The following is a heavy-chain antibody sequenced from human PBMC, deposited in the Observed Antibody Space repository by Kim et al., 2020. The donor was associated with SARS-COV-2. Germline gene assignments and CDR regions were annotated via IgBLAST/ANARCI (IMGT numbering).Heavy chain of an antibody. CDR3: ARARAITMIVVVTIDAFDI. CDR2: IYYSGST. Sequence: SETLSLTCTVSGGSIRSGGYYWSWIRQHPGKGLEWIGYIYYSGSTYYNPSLKSRVTISVDTSKNQFSLKLSSVTAADTAVYYCARARAITMIVVVTIDAFDIWGQGTMVTVSA. V-gene: IGHV4-31*03. J-gene: IGHJ3*02. CDR1: GGSIRSGGYY. D-gene: IGHD3-22*01.